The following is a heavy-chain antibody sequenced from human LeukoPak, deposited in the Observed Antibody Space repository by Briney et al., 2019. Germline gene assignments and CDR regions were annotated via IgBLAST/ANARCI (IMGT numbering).Heavy chain of an antibody. CDR2: ICGSGDNT. Sequence: GGSLRLSCAASGFTLSSYAMSWVRQAPGKGLEWVSGICGSGDNTYYADSVKGRFTISRDNSKNTLYVQVNSLGTEDTAAYYCAKGSYYDSSGSFYFDYWGQGTLVTVSS. D-gene: IGHD3-22*01. V-gene: IGHV3-23*01. CDR1: GFTLSSYA. CDR3: AKGSYYDSSGSFYFDY. J-gene: IGHJ4*02.